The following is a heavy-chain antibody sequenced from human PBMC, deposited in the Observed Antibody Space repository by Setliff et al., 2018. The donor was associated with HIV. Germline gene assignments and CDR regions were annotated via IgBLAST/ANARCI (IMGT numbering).Heavy chain of an antibody. CDR3: GSPWGTHDAFDL. CDR1: GGSISSYY. J-gene: IGHJ3*01. V-gene: IGHV4-59*08. CDR2: VYYSGGT. Sequence: SETLSLTCSVSGGSISSYYWSWIRQPPGKGLEWIGCVYYSGGTNSNPSLRSRVTISVDTSKNHLSLNLSSVTAADAAVYYCGSPWGTHDAFDLWGQGTVVTVSS. D-gene: IGHD7-27*01.